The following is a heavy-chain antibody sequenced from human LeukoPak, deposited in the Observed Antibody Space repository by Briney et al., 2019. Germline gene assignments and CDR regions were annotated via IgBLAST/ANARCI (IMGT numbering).Heavy chain of an antibody. CDR3: ARAPAALIWFGEGGFIDY. CDR1: GYTFTSYD. CDR2: MNPNSGNT. D-gene: IGHD3-10*01. Sequence: GASVKVSCKASGYTFTSYDINWVRQATGQGLEWMGWMNPNSGNTGYAQKFQGRVTMTRNTSISTAYMELSSLRSEDTAVYYCARAPAALIWFGEGGFIDYWGQGTLVTVSS. V-gene: IGHV1-8*01. J-gene: IGHJ4*02.